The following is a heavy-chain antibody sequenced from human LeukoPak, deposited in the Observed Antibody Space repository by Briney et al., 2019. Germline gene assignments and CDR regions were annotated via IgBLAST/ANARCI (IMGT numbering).Heavy chain of an antibody. CDR1: GGSIISSYW. CDR2: IYHNGNT. CDR3: ARDRSRYSGYYSPYFDY. Sequence: TPSGTLSLTCAVSGGSIISSYWWSWVRQPPGKGLEWIGEIYHNGNTNYNPSLKSRVTISVDTSKNQFSLRLSSVTAADTAVYYCARDRSRYSGYYSPYFDYWGQGTLVTVSS. J-gene: IGHJ4*02. D-gene: IGHD5-12*01. V-gene: IGHV4-4*02.